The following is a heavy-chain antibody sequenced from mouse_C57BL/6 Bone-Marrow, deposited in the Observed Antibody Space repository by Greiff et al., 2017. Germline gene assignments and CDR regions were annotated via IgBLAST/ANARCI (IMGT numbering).Heavy chain of an antibody. Sequence: VQLQQSGAELVRPGASVKLSCTASGFNIKDDCMHWVKQRPEQGLEWIGWIDPETGDTEYASKFQGKATVTADTSSNTAYLQLSSLTSGNSAVYYWTTVGHYWGQGTTPTVAA. D-gene: IGHD3-3*01. J-gene: IGHJ2*01. V-gene: IGHV14-4*01. CDR1: GFNIKDDC. CDR3: TTVGHY. CDR2: IDPETGDT.